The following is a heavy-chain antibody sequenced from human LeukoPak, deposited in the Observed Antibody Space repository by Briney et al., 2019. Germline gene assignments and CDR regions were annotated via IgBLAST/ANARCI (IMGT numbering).Heavy chain of an antibody. D-gene: IGHD3-10*01. CDR2: VYYSGST. Sequence: SQTLSLTCTVSGGSISSGDYYWSWIRQPPGKGLEWIGDVYYSGSTNYNPSLKSRATISVDTSKNQFSLKLSSVTAADTAVYFCVRRASHSYGSGTYSFDCWGQGTLVTVSS. CDR1: GGSISSGDYY. CDR3: VRRASHSYGSGTYSFDC. V-gene: IGHV4-61*08. J-gene: IGHJ4*02.